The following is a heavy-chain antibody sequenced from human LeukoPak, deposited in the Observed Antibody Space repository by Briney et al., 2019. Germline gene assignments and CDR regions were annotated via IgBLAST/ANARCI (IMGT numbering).Heavy chain of an antibody. CDR3: ARRSSGLGWFDP. CDR1: GGSISSYY. V-gene: IGHV4-59*08. Sequence: PSETLSLTCTVSGGSISSYYWSWIRQPPGKGLEWIGYIYYSGSTNCNPSLRSRVTISVDTSKNQFSLKLSSVTAADTAVYYRARRSSGLGWFDPWGQGTLVTVSS. J-gene: IGHJ5*02. CDR2: IYYSGST. D-gene: IGHD6-19*01.